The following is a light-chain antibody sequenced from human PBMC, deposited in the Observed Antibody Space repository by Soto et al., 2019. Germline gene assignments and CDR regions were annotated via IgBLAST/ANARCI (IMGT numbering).Light chain of an antibody. CDR3: QQFHNWQYT. J-gene: IGKJ2*01. V-gene: IGKV3-15*01. Sequence: EIVMTQSPATLSVSPGERATLSCRASQPVSDNFAWYLQKPGQAPTLLIYGASTRATGIPARFSGSGSGTEFTLTISSLQSEDFAVYYCQQFHNWQYTFGQGTKLEIK. CDR2: GAS. CDR1: QPVSDN.